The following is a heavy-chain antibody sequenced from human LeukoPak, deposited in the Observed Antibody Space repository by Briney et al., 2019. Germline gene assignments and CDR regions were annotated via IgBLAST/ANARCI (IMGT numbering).Heavy chain of an antibody. J-gene: IGHJ4*02. CDR2: INHSGST. Sequence: PSETLSLTCAVYGGSFSDYYWSWIRQPPGKGLEWIGEINHSGSTNYNPSLKSRVTISVDTSKNHFSLKLSSVTAADTAVYYCARANASYDILTGYYRIFAAFDYWGQGTLVTVSS. V-gene: IGHV4-34*01. CDR1: GGSFSDYY. CDR3: ARANASYDILTGYYRIFAAFDY. D-gene: IGHD3-9*01.